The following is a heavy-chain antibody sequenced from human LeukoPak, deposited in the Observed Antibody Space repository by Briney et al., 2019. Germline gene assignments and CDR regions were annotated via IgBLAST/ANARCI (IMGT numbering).Heavy chain of an antibody. V-gene: IGHV3-21*01. J-gene: IGHJ4*02. CDR1: GFTFSSYS. D-gene: IGHD3-10*01. CDR3: ASTVGFGELLYLFDY. Sequence: GGSLRPSCAASGFTFSSYSMNWVRQAPGKGLEWVSSISSSSSYIYYADSVKGRFTISRDNAKNSLYLQMNSLRAEDTAVYYCASTVGFGELLYLFDYWGQGTLVTVSS. CDR2: ISSSSSYI.